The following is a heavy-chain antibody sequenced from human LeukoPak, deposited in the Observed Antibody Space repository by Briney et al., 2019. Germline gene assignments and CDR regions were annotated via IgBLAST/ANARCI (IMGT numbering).Heavy chain of an antibody. CDR3: ARRAAAGYYYYYYMDV. CDR2: MNPNSGNT. Sequence: ASVKVSCKASGYTFTGYYMHWVRQATGQGLEWMGWMNPNSGNTGYAQKFQGRVTITRNTSISTAYMELSSLRSEDTAVYYCARRAAAGYYYYYYMDVWGKGTTVTVSS. V-gene: IGHV1-8*03. J-gene: IGHJ6*03. D-gene: IGHD6-13*01. CDR1: GYTFTGYY.